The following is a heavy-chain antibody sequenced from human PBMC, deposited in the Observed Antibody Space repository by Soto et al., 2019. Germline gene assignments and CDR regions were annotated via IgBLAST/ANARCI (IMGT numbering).Heavy chain of an antibody. J-gene: IGHJ6*02. CDR3: ARLNGYCVRGSCHGHYAMDV. CDR2: VYYGGRS. Sequence: QLQLQESGPGLVKPSETLSLTCTVSSAPVSSTTYTWGWIRQPPGKGLEWVASVYYGGRSYYNPTLNSRVATAVTTSKNQFSRTITTATAADTAVYYWARLNGYCVRGSCHGHYAMDVWGQGTPVTVSS. V-gene: IGHV4-39*01. D-gene: IGHD2-15*01. CDR1: SAPVSSTTYT.